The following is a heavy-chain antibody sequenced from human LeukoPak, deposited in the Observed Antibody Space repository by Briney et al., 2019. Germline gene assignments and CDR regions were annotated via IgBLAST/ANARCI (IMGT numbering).Heavy chain of an antibody. Sequence: KGGESLKISCKGSGYTFTSYWISWVRQMPGKGLEGMGKIDPSDSYTSYSPSFQGHVTISADKSISAAFLQWSSLKASDTAMYYCARHSHYAFWSGYLDYWGQGTLVTVSS. J-gene: IGHJ4*02. CDR1: GYTFTSYW. CDR2: IDPSDSYT. V-gene: IGHV5-10-1*01. D-gene: IGHD3-3*01. CDR3: ARHSHYAFWSGYLDY.